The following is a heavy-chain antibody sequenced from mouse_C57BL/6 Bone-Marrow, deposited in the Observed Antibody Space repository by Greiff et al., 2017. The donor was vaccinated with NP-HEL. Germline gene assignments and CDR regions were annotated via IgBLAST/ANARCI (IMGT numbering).Heavy chain of an antibody. CDR1: GFTFSSYA. CDR2: ISDGGSYT. D-gene: IGHD4-1*01. V-gene: IGHV5-4*01. CDR3: ARDHWAFAY. Sequence: EVNVVESGGGLVKPGGSLKLSCAASGFTFSSYAMSWVRQTPEKRLEWVATISDGGSYTYYPDNVKGRFTISRDNAKNNLYLQMSHLKSEDTAMYYCARDHWAFAYWGQGTLVTVSA. J-gene: IGHJ3*01.